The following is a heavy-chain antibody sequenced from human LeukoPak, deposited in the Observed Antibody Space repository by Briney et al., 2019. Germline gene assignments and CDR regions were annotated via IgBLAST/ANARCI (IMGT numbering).Heavy chain of an antibody. CDR2: IYYSGST. V-gene: IGHV4-39*01. J-gene: IGHJ4*02. CDR3: ARPKAVVPAAIVY. Sequence: SETLSLTCTLSGGSVSSSSYYWGWIRQPPGKGLEWIGSIYYSGSTYYNPSLKSRVTISVDTSKNQFSLKLSSVTAADTAVYYCARPKAVVPAAIVYWGQGTLVTVSS. D-gene: IGHD2-2*01. CDR1: GGSVSSSSYY.